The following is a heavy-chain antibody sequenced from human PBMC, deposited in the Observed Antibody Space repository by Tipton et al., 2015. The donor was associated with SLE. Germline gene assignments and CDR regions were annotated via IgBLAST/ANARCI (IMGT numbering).Heavy chain of an antibody. CDR2: IKQDGSEK. J-gene: IGHJ6*02. Sequence: SLRLSCAASGFTFSSYWMSWVRQAPGKGLEWVANIKQDGSEKYYVDSVKGRFTISRDNAKNSLYLQMNGLRAEDTAVYYCARDEGSPYYYYGMDVWGQGTTVTVSS. CDR3: ARDEGSPYYYYGMDV. V-gene: IGHV3-7*05. CDR1: GFTFSSYW. D-gene: IGHD1-26*01.